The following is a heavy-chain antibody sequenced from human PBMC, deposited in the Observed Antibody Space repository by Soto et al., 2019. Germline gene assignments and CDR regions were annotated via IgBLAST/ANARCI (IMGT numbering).Heavy chain of an antibody. CDR3: AKGAFYASGSLLSWFDP. CDR2: ISAYNGNT. J-gene: IGHJ5*02. CDR1: GYTFTSYG. V-gene: IGHV1-18*01. D-gene: IGHD3-10*01. Sequence: ASVKVSCKASGYTFTSYGISWVRQAPGQGLEWMGWISAYNGNTNYAQKFQGRVTMTTDTSTSTAYMELRSLRSDDTTLYYCAKGAFYASGSLLSWFDPWGQGTLVTVSS.